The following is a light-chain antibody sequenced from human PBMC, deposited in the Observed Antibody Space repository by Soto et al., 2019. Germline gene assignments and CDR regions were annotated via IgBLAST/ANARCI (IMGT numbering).Light chain of an antibody. CDR3: QENYSTPFT. V-gene: IGKV1-39*01. CDR1: QSVSTY. J-gene: IGKJ3*01. Sequence: DIQMTQSPSSLSASVGDSVTITCRASQSVSTYLNWYQQKPGKAPKLLVYAASTLERGVPSRFSGSGSGTDFALTIRGLQPEDFATYYCQENYSTPFTFGPGTKVDI. CDR2: AAS.